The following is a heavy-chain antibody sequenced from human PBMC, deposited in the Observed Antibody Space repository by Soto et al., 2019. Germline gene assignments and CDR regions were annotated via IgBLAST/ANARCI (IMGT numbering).Heavy chain of an antibody. CDR1: AGSFTTYY. V-gene: IGHV4-34*01. Sequence: QVQLQQWGAGLLKPSETLSLTCAVYAGSFTTYYWSWIRQPPGKGLEWIGEINSSGSTNYNPSLKSRLTISVDTSKNHFSLRLTSVPAADTAVYYCARIRARFSRSAFDIWGQGTMVTVSS. J-gene: IGHJ3*02. D-gene: IGHD3-10*01. CDR2: INSSGST. CDR3: ARIRARFSRSAFDI.